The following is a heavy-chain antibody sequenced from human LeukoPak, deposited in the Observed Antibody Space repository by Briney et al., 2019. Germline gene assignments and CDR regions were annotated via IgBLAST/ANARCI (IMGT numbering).Heavy chain of an antibody. CDR1: GASISGYL. CDR2: VYDNGDT. J-gene: IGHJ6*03. Sequence: PSETLSLTCTVSGASISGYLWTWIQQPPGKGLEWIGYVYDNGDTNYHPSFTGRVSISVDVSKNQFSLKLTTVLAADTADYFCARLSDYDVDTSHYMDVWGKGTTVTVSS. D-gene: IGHD3-22*01. V-gene: IGHV4-59*01. CDR3: ARLSDYDVDTSHYMDV.